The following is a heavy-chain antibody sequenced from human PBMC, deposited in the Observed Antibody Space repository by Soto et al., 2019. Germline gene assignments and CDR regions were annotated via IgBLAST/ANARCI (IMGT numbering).Heavy chain of an antibody. V-gene: IGHV4-59*08. CDR1: GGSISSYD. D-gene: IGHD2-15*01. CDR3: ARLRAGYCSGGSCYYFDY. J-gene: IGHJ4*02. CDR2: IYYSGST. Sequence: SETLSLTCAVSGGSISSYDGSWIRQPPGKGLEWIGYIYYSGSTNYNPSLKSRVTISVDTSKNQFSLKLSSVTAADTAVYYCARLRAGYCSGGSCYYFDYWGQGTLVTVSS.